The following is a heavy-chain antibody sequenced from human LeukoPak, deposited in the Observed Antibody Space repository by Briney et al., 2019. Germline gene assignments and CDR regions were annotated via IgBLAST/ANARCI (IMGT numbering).Heavy chain of an antibody. CDR3: VRDRDWGAFDV. D-gene: IGHD3/OR15-3a*01. V-gene: IGHV3-23*01. Sequence: GGSLRLSCAASGFPFSTYGMNWVRQAPGKGLEWASGISPTGDITYYADSVMGRFTISRDNPKSTVYLQMNSLRVEDTAVYYCVRDRDWGAFDVWGQVTMVTVSS. CDR1: GFPFSTYG. J-gene: IGHJ3*01. CDR2: ISPTGDIT.